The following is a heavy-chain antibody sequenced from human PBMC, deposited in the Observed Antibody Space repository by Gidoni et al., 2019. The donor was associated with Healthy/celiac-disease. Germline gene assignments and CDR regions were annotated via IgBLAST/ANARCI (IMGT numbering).Heavy chain of an antibody. CDR2: ISGSGGST. V-gene: IGHV3-23*01. D-gene: IGHD1-26*01. J-gene: IGHJ4*02. CDR1: GFPFISYA. Sequence: EVQLLESGGGLVQPGGSLRLSCAASGFPFISYAMCRVRQAPGKGLEWVSAISGSGGSTYYADSVKGRFTISRDNSKNTLYLQMNSLRAEDTAVYYCATSDSGIHRSFGYWGQGTLVTVSS. CDR3: ATSDSGIHRSFGY.